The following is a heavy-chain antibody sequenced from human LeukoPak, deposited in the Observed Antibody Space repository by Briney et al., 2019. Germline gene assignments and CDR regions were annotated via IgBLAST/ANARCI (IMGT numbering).Heavy chain of an antibody. CDR3: ARDCQVGEDGFDAFDI. Sequence: PGGSLRLSCAASGFTFSDYYMSWIRQAPGKGLEWVSYISSSGSTIYYADSVKGRFTISRDNAKNSLYLQMNSLRAEDTAVYYCARDCQVGEDGFDAFDIWGQGTMVTVSS. D-gene: IGHD1-26*01. CDR2: ISSSGSTI. CDR1: GFTFSDYY. V-gene: IGHV3-11*01. J-gene: IGHJ3*02.